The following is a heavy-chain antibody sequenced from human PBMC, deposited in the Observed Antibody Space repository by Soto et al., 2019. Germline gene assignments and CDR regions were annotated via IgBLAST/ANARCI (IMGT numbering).Heavy chain of an antibody. V-gene: IGHV1-69*01. Sequence: QVQLVQSGAEVKKPGSSVKVSCKASGGTFSSYAISWVRQAPGQGLEWMGGIIPIFGTANYAQKFQGRVTITADESTSTAYMELSSLRSEDTDVYYCARGGTIFGVVIKYYYYGMDVWGQGTTVTVSS. D-gene: IGHD3-3*01. CDR2: IIPIFGTA. J-gene: IGHJ6*02. CDR3: ARGGTIFGVVIKYYYYGMDV. CDR1: GGTFSSYA.